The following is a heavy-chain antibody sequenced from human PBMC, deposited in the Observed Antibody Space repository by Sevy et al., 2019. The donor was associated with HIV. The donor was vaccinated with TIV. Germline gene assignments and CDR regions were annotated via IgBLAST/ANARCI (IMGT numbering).Heavy chain of an antibody. J-gene: IGHJ6*02. D-gene: IGHD4-17*01. CDR3: ARDWCDDFDDRRASYYYFYGMDV. V-gene: IGHV3-7*01. CDR1: GFTFSIYW. Sequence: GGSLRLSCAASGFTFSIYWMTWVRQAPGKGLEWVANIKQDGSEKYYVDSVKSRFTISRDNAKNSLYLQMNSLRADDTAGYYCARDWCDDFDDRRASYYYFYGMDVWGQGTTVTVSS. CDR2: IKQDGSEK.